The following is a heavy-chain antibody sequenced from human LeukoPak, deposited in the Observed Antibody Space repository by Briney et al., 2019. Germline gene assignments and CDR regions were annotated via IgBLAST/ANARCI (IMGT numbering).Heavy chain of an antibody. Sequence: SETLSLTCAVYGGSFSGYYWSWIRQPPGKGLEWIGEINHSGSTNYNPSLKSRVTISVDTSKNQFSLKQSSVTAADTAVYYCARGSRITMVRGVIIRATTHYYYIDVWGKGTTVTLSS. CDR3: ARGSRITMVRGVIIRATTHYYYIDV. D-gene: IGHD3-10*01. CDR2: INHSGST. V-gene: IGHV4-34*01. CDR1: GGSFSGYY. J-gene: IGHJ6*03.